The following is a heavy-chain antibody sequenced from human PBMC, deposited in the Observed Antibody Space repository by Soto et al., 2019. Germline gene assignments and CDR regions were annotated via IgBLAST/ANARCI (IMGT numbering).Heavy chain of an antibody. CDR1: GFPFSSYS. D-gene: IGHD3-10*01. V-gene: IGHV3-23*01. J-gene: IGHJ3*02. Sequence: GGSLRPSCVASGFPFSSYSVSWVRRPRGEGLEGVSGISGSGGHTPPADPLKRPFTISRDHSNITLSPPTHTLRVEDTGGYFCATLAYYSRFDTWGQGTMVTVSS. CDR3: ATLAYYSRFDT. CDR2: ISGSGGHT.